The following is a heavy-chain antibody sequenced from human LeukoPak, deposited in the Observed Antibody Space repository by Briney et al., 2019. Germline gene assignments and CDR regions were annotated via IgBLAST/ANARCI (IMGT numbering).Heavy chain of an antibody. CDR2: IYSGGST. J-gene: IGHJ4*02. V-gene: IGHV3-66*04. CDR3: ARHYGDY. D-gene: IGHD3-10*01. Sequence: GGSLRLSCAASGFAFSDYGMHWVRQAPGKGLEWVSVIYSGGSTYYADSVKGRFIISRDNSKNTLYLQMNSLRAEDTAVYYCARHYGDYWGQGTLVTVSS. CDR1: GFAFSDYG.